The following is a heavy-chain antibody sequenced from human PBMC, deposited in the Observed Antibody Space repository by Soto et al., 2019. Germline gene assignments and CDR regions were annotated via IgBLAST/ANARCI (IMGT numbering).Heavy chain of an antibody. CDR3: AKGHKQYYYDSSGYPDH. D-gene: IGHD3-22*01. CDR1: GFTFSSYA. Sequence: PGGSLRLSCAASGFTFSSYAMSWVRQAPGKGLEWVSAISGSGGSTYYADSVKGRFTISRDNSKNTLYLQMNSLRAEDTAVYYCAKGHKQYYYDSSGYPDHWGQGTLVTVSS. V-gene: IGHV3-23*01. J-gene: IGHJ5*02. CDR2: ISGSGGST.